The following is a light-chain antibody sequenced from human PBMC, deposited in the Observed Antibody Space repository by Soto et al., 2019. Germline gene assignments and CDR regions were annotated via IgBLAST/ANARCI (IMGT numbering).Light chain of an antibody. Sequence: DLQMTQSPSSVSASVGDRVTLTCRASQGISSWLAWYQQKPGKAPKFLIYAASSLQSGVPSRFSGSGSGTDFSLTISSLQTEGFVTYYCQQAKSFPWTFGQGTKVEIK. CDR2: AAS. V-gene: IGKV1-12*01. CDR3: QQAKSFPWT. CDR1: QGISSW. J-gene: IGKJ1*01.